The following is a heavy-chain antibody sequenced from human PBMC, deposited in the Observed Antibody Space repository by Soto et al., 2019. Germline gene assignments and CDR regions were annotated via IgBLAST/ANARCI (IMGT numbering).Heavy chain of an antibody. CDR2: ILHTGGT. CDR1: GGSISGGGFS. Sequence: SETLSLTCAVSGGSISGGGFSWSWIRRPPGKGLEWIGYILHTGGTQYNPSLKSRVSMSVDKSKNQFSLPLTSVTAADTAVYYCAKQQFAEGFAYWGQGALVTASP. J-gene: IGHJ4*02. V-gene: IGHV4-30-2*01. D-gene: IGHD1-1*01. CDR3: AKQQFAEGFAY.